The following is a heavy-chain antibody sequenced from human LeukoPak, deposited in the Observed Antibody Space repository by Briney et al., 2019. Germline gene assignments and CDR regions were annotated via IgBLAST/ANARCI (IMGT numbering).Heavy chain of an antibody. CDR1: GYTLTELS. V-gene: IGHV1-24*01. D-gene: IGHD1-26*01. CDR3: AKNIVGATTPDFDY. Sequence: ASVTVSCKVSGYTLTELSMHWVRQAPGKGLEWMGGFDPEDGETIYAQKFQGRVTMTEDTSTDTAYMELSSLRSEDTAVYYCAKNIVGATTPDFDYWGQGTLVTVSS. CDR2: FDPEDGET. J-gene: IGHJ4*02.